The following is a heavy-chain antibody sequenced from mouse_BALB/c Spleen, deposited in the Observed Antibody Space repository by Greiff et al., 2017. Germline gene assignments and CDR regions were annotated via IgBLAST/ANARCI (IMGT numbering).Heavy chain of an antibody. V-gene: IGHV1-4*02. CDR3: ANTATMDY. Sequence: QVQLKQSAADLARPGASVKISCTASGFTFTSYTMHWVRQRPGQGLEWIGYISPSSGYTEYTQKFKDKTTLTADKSSSTAYMQLSSLTSEDSAVYYCANTATMDYWGQGTSVTVSS. J-gene: IGHJ4*01. CDR2: ISPSSGYT. CDR1: GFTFTSYT. D-gene: IGHD1-2*01.